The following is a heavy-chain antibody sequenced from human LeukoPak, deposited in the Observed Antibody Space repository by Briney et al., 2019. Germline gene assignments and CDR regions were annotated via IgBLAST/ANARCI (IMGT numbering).Heavy chain of an antibody. V-gene: IGHV5-51*01. Sequence: WEALKSSCKGAGYSFTSYWIGLVRQVPGKGLEWIGGNYPGGSYTRYSPSFQGQGTISAAKSITTTSLQRNNLNASDTAIYYCTRSPDIDILTGYSSYYFDYWGQGTLVTVSS. CDR1: GYSFTSYW. D-gene: IGHD3-9*01. J-gene: IGHJ4*02. CDR3: TRSPDIDILTGYSSYYFDY. CDR2: NYPGGSYT.